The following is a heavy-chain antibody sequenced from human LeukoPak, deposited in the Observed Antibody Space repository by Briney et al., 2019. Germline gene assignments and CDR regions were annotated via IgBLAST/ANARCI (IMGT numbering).Heavy chain of an antibody. V-gene: IGHV4-34*01. D-gene: IGHD3-10*01. CDR2: INHSGST. CDR3: ARPRVRGVIIRGFDY. J-gene: IGHJ4*01. Sequence: GSLRLSCAASGFAVSDNYMSWIRQPPGKGLEWIGEINHSGSTNYNPSLKSRVTISVDTSKNQFSLKLSSVTAADTAVYYCARPRVRGVIIRGFDYWGQGTLVTVSS. CDR1: GFAVSDNY.